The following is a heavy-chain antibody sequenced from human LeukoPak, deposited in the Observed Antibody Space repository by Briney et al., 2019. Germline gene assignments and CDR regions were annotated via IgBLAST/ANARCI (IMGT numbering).Heavy chain of an antibody. D-gene: IGHD3-16*01. CDR1: GFTFTTYV. J-gene: IGHJ4*02. CDR2: ISTSGDST. CDR3: VKGGWGDY. V-gene: IGHV3-23*01. Sequence: GGSLRLSCAASGFTFTTYVMTWVRQASGKGLQWVSAISTSGDSTYYADSVKGRFTISRDNSKNTLYLQMNSLRVEDTAIYYCVKGGWGDYRGQGTLVTVSS.